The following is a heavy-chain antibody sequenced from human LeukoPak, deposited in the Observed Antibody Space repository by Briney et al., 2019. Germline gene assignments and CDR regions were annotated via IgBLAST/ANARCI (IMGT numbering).Heavy chain of an antibody. CDR1: GGSISSYY. V-gene: IGHV4-59*01. D-gene: IGHD3-22*01. CDR2: IYHSGST. Sequence: PSETLSLTCTVSGGSISSYYWSWIRQPPGKGLEWIGYIYHSGSTKYNPSLKSRVTISVDTSKNQFSLRLGSVTAADTAVYYCARVTGYIVEDYFDYWGQGTLVTVSS. CDR3: ARVTGYIVEDYFDY. J-gene: IGHJ4*02.